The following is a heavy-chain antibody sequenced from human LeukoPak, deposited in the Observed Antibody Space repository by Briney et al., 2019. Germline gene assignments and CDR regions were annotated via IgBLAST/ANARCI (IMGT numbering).Heavy chain of an antibody. CDR1: GGSFSGYY. Sequence: WGTLSLTCAVYGGSFSGYYWSWIRQPPGKGLEWMGEINHSGSTNYNPSLKSRVTISVDTSKNQCSLKLSSVTAADKAVYYCARGVSSGEDYWGQGTLVTVSS. V-gene: IGHV4-34*01. D-gene: IGHD3-10*01. CDR2: INHSGST. J-gene: IGHJ4*02. CDR3: ARGVSSGEDY.